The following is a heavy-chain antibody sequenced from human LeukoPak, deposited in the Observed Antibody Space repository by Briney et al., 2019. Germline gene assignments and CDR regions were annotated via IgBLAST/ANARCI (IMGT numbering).Heavy chain of an antibody. Sequence: GGSLRLSCAASGFTFNTYAMNWVRQAPGKGLEWVSVIIGNGGDIHYAGSVRGRFTISRDNSKNTLYLQMNSLRVEDTAVYYCAKDRIPDGRCSIDFWGPGTLVTVSS. D-gene: IGHD5-24*01. CDR3: AKDRIPDGRCSIDF. CDR1: GFTFNTYA. V-gene: IGHV3-23*01. CDR2: IIGNGGDI. J-gene: IGHJ4*02.